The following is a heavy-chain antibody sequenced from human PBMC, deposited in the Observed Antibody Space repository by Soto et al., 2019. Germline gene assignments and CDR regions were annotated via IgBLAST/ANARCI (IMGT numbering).Heavy chain of an antibody. J-gene: IGHJ4*02. CDR2: ILPIFAAP. Sequence: QLQLVQSGPEVKKPGSSVKVSCRASVDTFITYAFTWVRQPRGQGLEWLGGILPIFAAPTYAPRFLCRVTMSANESTSTAYMELNNLTSEYTAVYFCASKPDGKGHNKFWGEGSMVIVSS. CDR1: VDTFITYA. V-gene: IGHV1-69*01. CDR3: ASKPDGKGHNKF.